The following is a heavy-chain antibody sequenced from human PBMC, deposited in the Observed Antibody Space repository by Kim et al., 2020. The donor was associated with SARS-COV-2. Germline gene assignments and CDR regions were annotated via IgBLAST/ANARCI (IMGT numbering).Heavy chain of an antibody. J-gene: IGHJ5*02. D-gene: IGHD3-10*01. Sequence: RKFQGRVTMTEDTSTDTAYMELSSLRSEDTAVYYCATTSVRGVIKGWFDPWGQGTLVTVSS. CDR3: ATTSVRGVIKGWFDP. V-gene: IGHV1-24*01.